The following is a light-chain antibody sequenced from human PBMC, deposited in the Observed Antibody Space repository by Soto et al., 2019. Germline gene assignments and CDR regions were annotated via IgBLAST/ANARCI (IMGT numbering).Light chain of an antibody. CDR2: DAS. J-gene: IGKJ5*01. Sequence: IQMTHAPSSLSASVVYRVTITFRASQDIGNYLNWYQQRPGKAPKLLILDASSLDTGVPSRFSGSGSGTDFTFTISSLQSEDIATYYCQQYYNVPITFGQGTRLEIK. CDR3: QQYYNVPIT. V-gene: IGKV1-33*01. CDR1: QDIGNY.